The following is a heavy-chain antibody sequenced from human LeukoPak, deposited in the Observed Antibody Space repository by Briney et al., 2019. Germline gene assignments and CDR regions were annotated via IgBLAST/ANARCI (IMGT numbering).Heavy chain of an antibody. J-gene: IGHJ4*02. Sequence: KTSETLSLTCAVYGGSFSGYYWRWIRQPPGKGLEWIGGINHSGSTNYNPSLKSRVAISVDTSKNQFSLKLSSVTAADTAVYYCARQILGVVPAAITNDYWGQGTLVTVSS. V-gene: IGHV4-34*01. D-gene: IGHD2-2*02. CDR2: INHSGST. CDR1: GGSFSGYY. CDR3: ARQILGVVPAAITNDY.